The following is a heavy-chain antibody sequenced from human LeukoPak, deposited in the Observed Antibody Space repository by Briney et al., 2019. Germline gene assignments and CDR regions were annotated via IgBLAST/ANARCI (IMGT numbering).Heavy chain of an antibody. CDR3: ARGSIAARLGNF. Sequence: SETLSLTCAVYGGSFSGYYWSWTRQPPGKGLEWIGEINHSGGTNYTPSLKSRVTMSLDTSKNQFSLKLTSVTAADTAVYYCARGSIAARLGNFWGQGTLVTVSS. J-gene: IGHJ4*02. V-gene: IGHV4-34*01. CDR1: GGSFSGYY. CDR2: INHSGGT. D-gene: IGHD6-6*01.